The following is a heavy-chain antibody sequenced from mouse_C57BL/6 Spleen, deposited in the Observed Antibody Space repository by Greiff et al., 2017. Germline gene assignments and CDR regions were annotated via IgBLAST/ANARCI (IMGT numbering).Heavy chain of an antibody. CDR3: ARSPLITTVVARRKDYFDY. CDR1: GYTFTSYW. D-gene: IGHD1-1*01. V-gene: IGHV1-64*01. Sequence: QVQLQQPGAELVKPGASVKLSCKASGYTFTSYWMHWVKQRPGQGLEWIGMIHPNSGSTNYNEKFKSKATLTVDKSSSTAYMQLSSLTSEDSAVYYCARSPLITTVVARRKDYFDYWGQGTTLTVSS. J-gene: IGHJ2*01. CDR2: IHPNSGST.